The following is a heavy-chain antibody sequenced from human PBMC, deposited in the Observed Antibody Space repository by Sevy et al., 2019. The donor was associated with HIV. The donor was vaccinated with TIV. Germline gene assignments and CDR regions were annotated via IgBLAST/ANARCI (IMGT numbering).Heavy chain of an antibody. D-gene: IGHD4-4*01. J-gene: IGHJ5*02. CDR3: ARDLRSHYNNYFDP. CDR2: ISYDGSNK. V-gene: IGHV3-30-3*01. Sequence: GGSLRLSCAASGFPFSTYALHWVRQAPGKGLEWVAVISYDGSNKYYADSVKGRFTISRDSSKNTLYLQMNSLTTEDTAENYCARDLRSHYNNYFDPWGQGTLVTVSS. CDR1: GFPFSTYA.